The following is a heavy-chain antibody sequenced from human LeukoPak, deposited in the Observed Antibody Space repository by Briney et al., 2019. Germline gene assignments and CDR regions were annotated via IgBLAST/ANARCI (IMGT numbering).Heavy chain of an antibody. J-gene: IGHJ4*02. CDR1: GFTFSSYA. CDR2: ISGSGGST. Sequence: PGGSLRLSCAASGFTFSSYAMSWGRQAPGKGLEWVSAISGSGGSTYYADSVKGRFTISRDNSKNTLYLQMNSLRAEDTAVYYCAKEGHYDILTGYYASSYYFDYWGQGTLVTVSS. D-gene: IGHD3-9*01. V-gene: IGHV3-23*01. CDR3: AKEGHYDILTGYYASSYYFDY.